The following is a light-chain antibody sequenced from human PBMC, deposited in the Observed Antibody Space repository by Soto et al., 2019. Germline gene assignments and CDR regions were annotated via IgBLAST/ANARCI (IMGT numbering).Light chain of an antibody. CDR3: QQYNGYWT. Sequence: DIQMTQSPSTLSASVGDRVTITCRASQSISGSLAWYQQKPGKAPRLLIYEASNLKSAVPSRFSGRGSGTEYTLTISSLQPDDSASYYCQQYNGYWTFGQGTRVEIK. V-gene: IGKV1-5*03. CDR1: QSISGS. J-gene: IGKJ1*01. CDR2: EAS.